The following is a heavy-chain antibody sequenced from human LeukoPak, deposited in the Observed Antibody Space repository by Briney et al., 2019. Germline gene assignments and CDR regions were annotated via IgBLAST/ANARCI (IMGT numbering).Heavy chain of an antibody. CDR2: INPSGGST. J-gene: IGHJ1*01. CDR1: GYTFTGYY. D-gene: IGHD2-21*02. CDR3: ARDNMVVTANAEYFQY. Sequence: GASVKVSCKASGYTFTGYYMHWVRQAPGQGLEWMGIINPSGGSTSYAQKFQGRVTMTRDTSTSTVYMELSSLRSEDTAVYYCARDNMVVTANAEYFQYWGQGTLVTVSS. V-gene: IGHV1-46*01.